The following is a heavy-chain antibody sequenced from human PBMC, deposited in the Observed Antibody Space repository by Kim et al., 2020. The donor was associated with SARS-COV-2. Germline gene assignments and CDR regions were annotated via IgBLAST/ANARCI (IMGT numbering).Heavy chain of an antibody. Sequence: GGSLRLSCAASGFTFSSYGMHWVRQAPGKGLEWVAVIWYDGSNKYYADSVKGRFTISRDNSKNTLYLQMNSLRAEDTAVYYCAKDGEWLRLNYYYYGMDVWGQGTTVTVSS. CDR1: GFTFSSYG. CDR2: IWYDGSNK. J-gene: IGHJ6*02. V-gene: IGHV3-33*06. CDR3: AKDGEWLRLNYYYYGMDV. D-gene: IGHD5-12*01.